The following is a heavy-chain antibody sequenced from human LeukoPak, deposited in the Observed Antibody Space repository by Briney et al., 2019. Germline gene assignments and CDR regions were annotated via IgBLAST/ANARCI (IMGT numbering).Heavy chain of an antibody. CDR3: AKDMYSSSPRDTERAYYFDY. J-gene: IGHJ4*02. CDR1: GFTFRSYG. CDR2: ISGSGGST. Sequence: HPGGSLRLSCAASGFTFRSYGMHWVRQAPGKGLEWVSAISGSGGSTYYADSVKGRFTISRDNSKNTLYLQMNSLRAEDTAVYYCAKDMYSSSPRDTERAYYFDYWGQGTLVTVSS. D-gene: IGHD6-19*01. V-gene: IGHV3-23*01.